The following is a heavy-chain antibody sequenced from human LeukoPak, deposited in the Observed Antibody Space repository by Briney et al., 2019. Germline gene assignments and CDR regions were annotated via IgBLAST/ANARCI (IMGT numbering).Heavy chain of an antibody. J-gene: IGHJ4*02. V-gene: IGHV1-2*02. CDR1: GYSFTGYY. Sequence: ASAKVSCKASGYSFTGYYMHWVRQAPGQGLEWMGWINPNSGGTNFAQKFQGRVTMTRDTSISTGYMELSRLRSDDTAVYYCARDWGYTSSWYSDWGQGTLVTVSS. CDR3: ARDWGYTSSWYSD. CDR2: INPNSGGT. D-gene: IGHD6-13*01.